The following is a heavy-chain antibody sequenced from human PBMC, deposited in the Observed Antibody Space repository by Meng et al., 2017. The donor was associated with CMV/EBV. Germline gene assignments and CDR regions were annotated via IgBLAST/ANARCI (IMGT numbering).Heavy chain of an antibody. CDR1: GGSISSGGYY. Sequence: SETLSLTCTVSGGSISSGGYYWSWIRQPPGKGLEWIGYIYYSGSTNYNPSLKSRVTISVDTSKNQFSLKLSSVTAADTAVYYCARDSRGHGGEFDPWGQGTLVTVSS. CDR3: ARDSRGHGGEFDP. J-gene: IGHJ5*02. CDR2: IYYSGST. V-gene: IGHV4-61*08. D-gene: IGHD3-10*01.